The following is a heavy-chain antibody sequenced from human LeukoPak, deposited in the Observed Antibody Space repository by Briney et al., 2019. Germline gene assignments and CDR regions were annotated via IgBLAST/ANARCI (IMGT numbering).Heavy chain of an antibody. J-gene: IGHJ3*02. V-gene: IGHV3-30*02. Sequence: PGGSLRLSCAASGFTFSSYGMHWVRQAPGKGLEWVAFIRYDGSNKYYADSVKGRFTISRDNSKNTLYLQMNSLRAEDTAVYYCARGIAPRGDAFDIWGQGTMVTVSS. CDR3: ARGIAPRGDAFDI. CDR1: GFTFSSYG. D-gene: IGHD2/OR15-2a*01. CDR2: IRYDGSNK.